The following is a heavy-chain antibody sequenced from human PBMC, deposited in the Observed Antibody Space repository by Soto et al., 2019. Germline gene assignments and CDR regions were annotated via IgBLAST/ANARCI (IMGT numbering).Heavy chain of an antibody. CDR3: ARAAGTLRSRNCDY. V-gene: IGHV4-31*03. CDR1: GGSISTVGHY. D-gene: IGHD6-13*01. Sequence: LTCSVSGGSISTVGHYWTWIRQPPGKGLEWIGSIYHTGSTYYSKSLRSRLTMSVDTSKSQFSLRLSSVTAADTAVYYCARAAGTLRSRNCDYWGQGSLVTVSS. CDR2: IYHTGST. J-gene: IGHJ4*02.